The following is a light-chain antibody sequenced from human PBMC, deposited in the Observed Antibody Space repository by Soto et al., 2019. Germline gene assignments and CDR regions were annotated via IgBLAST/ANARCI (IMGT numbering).Light chain of an antibody. CDR2: SND. V-gene: IGLV1-44*01. Sequence: QSVLTQPPSASGTPGQRVSISCSGGSSNIGTNTVNWYQHLPGTAPKLLIFSNDERPSGVPDRFSGSKSDTSASLAISGLQSDDEADYYCATWDDSLNGVVFGGGTKLTVL. CDR3: ATWDDSLNGVV. CDR1: SSNIGTNT. J-gene: IGLJ2*01.